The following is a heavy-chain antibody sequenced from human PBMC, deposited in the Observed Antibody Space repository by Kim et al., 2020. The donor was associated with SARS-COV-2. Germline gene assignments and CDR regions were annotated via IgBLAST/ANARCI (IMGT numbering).Heavy chain of an antibody. CDR3: AKEGPLDYFDY. CDR2: T. J-gene: IGHJ4*02. Sequence: TYYADSVKGRFTISRDNSKNTLYLQMNSLRAEDTAVYYCAKEGPLDYFDYWGQGTLVTVSS. V-gene: IGHV3-23*01. D-gene: IGHD3-16*01.